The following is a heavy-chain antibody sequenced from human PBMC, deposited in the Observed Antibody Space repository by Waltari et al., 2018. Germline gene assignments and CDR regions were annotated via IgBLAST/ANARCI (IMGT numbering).Heavy chain of an antibody. D-gene: IGHD3-22*01. CDR3: ARGRDDSSGSIDY. CDR2: IYHSGNT. Sequence: QLQLQESGSGLVKPSQTLSLTCAVSGGAIRSGGYSWSWIRQPPGKGLEWIGYIYHSGNTYYNPYLKSRVTISVDRSKNQFSLKLSSVTAADTAVYYCARGRDDSSGSIDYWGQGTLVTVSS. CDR1: GGAIRSGGYS. V-gene: IGHV4-30-2*01. J-gene: IGHJ4*02.